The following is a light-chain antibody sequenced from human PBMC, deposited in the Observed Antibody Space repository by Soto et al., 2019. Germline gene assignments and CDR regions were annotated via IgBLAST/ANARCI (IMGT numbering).Light chain of an antibody. CDR2: AAS. Sequence: DIQMTQSPSSLSVSVGDRVTITCRASQSIGGFLNWYQQQLGKAPKLLIYAASSLQSGVPSRFSGSGSGTYFTLTISSLQPEDFATYYCQQSYSTPLTFGGGTKVEI. J-gene: IGKJ4*01. V-gene: IGKV1-39*01. CDR3: QQSYSTPLT. CDR1: QSIGGF.